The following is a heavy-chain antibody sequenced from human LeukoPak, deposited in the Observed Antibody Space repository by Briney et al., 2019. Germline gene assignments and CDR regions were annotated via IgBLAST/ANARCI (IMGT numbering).Heavy chain of an antibody. Sequence: GGSLRLSFAASGFTFSSYGMHWVRQAPGKGLEWVAFIRYDGSNKYYADSVKGRFTISRDNSKNTLYLQMNSLRAEDTAVYYCAKMELAYCGGDCYSFSFFDYWGQGTLVTVSS. CDR2: IRYDGSNK. CDR3: AKMELAYCGGDCYSFSFFDY. J-gene: IGHJ4*02. D-gene: IGHD2-21*01. V-gene: IGHV3-30*02. CDR1: GFTFSSYG.